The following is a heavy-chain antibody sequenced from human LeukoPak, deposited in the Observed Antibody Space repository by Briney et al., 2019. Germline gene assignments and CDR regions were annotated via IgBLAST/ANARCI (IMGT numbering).Heavy chain of an antibody. CDR2: IISSSSYI. CDR1: GFPFSSYS. CDR3: ARDRVAGIFDY. J-gene: IGHJ4*02. V-gene: IGHV3-21*01. D-gene: IGHD6-19*01. Sequence: GSLSLSCAASGFPFSSYSMNWVRQAPGKGLEWVSSIISSSSYIYYADSVKGRFTISRDNAKNSLYLQMNSLRAEDTAVYYCARDRVAGIFDYWGQGTLVTVSS.